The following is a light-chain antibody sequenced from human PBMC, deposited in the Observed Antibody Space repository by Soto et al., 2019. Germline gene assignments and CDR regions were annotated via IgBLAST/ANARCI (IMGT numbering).Light chain of an antibody. CDR3: HQCYRHPIT. V-gene: IGKV4-1*01. CDR2: CAS. CDR1: QXXXYISKNKNY. Sequence: LSVXXGERATIHXXAXQXXXYISKNKNYLAWYQQKPGHPPKLLIYCASTREVGFPDRFSDSGSGSDFTLTISSLQTEHVAVYYCHQCYRHPITFGQAT. J-gene: IGKJ5*01.